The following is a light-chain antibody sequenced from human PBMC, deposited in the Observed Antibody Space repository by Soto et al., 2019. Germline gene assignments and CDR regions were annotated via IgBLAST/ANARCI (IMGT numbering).Light chain of an antibody. CDR2: DVS. V-gene: IGLV2-14*01. CDR3: SSYATSSTL. J-gene: IGLJ1*01. CDR1: SSDVRTYNY. Sequence: QSVLTQPASVSGSPGQSITISCTGTSSDVRTYNYVSWYQQHPGKAPKLLIYDVSTRPSGISNRFSGSKSGNTASLTISGLQSEDEADYYCSSYATSSTLFGTGTKVTVL.